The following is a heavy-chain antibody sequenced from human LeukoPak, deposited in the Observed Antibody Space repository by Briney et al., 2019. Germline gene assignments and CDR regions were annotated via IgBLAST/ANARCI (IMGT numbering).Heavy chain of an antibody. CDR2: INHSGST. V-gene: IGHV4-34*01. J-gene: IGHJ4*02. CDR3: ARATTDFWSGLGSGYFDY. CDR1: GGSFSGYY. D-gene: IGHD3-3*01. Sequence: PSETLSLTCAVYGGSFSGYYWSWIRQPPGKGLEWIGEINHSGSTNYNPSLKSRVTISVDTSKNQFSLKLSSVTAADTAVYYCARATTDFWSGLGSGYFDYWGQGTLVTVSS.